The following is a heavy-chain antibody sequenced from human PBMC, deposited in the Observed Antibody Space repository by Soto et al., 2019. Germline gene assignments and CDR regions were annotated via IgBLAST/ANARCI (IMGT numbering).Heavy chain of an antibody. CDR3: AISHDYYDSSGYCGDF. D-gene: IGHD3-22*01. CDR1: GGTFSSSA. J-gene: IGHJ4*02. V-gene: IGHV1-69*13. Sequence: GASVKVTCKASGGTFSSSAISWVRQAPGQGLEWMGGIIPIFGTANYAQKFQGRVTITADESTSTAYMELSSLRSEDTAVYYCAISHDYYDSSGYCGDFWSQGTLVTAPQ. CDR2: IIPIFGTA.